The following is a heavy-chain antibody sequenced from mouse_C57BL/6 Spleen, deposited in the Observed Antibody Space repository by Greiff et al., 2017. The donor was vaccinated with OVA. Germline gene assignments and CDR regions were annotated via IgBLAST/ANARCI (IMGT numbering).Heavy chain of an antibody. Sequence: QVQLQQSGAELMKPGASVKLSCKATGYTFTGYWIEWVKQRPGHGLEWIGELLPGSGSTNYNEKFKGKATFTADTSANTAYIQLSSLTTEDSAIYYCARRGYGNYWYFDVWGTGTTVTVSS. CDR1: GYTFTGYW. CDR3: ARRGYGNYWYFDV. V-gene: IGHV1-9*01. CDR2: LLPGSGST. D-gene: IGHD2-1*01. J-gene: IGHJ1*03.